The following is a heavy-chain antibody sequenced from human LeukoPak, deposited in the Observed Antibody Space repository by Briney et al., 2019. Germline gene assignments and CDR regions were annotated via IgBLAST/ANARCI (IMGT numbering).Heavy chain of an antibody. CDR2: IYHSGST. CDR3: ATGYSSTWYYFDY. Sequence: SETLSLTWTVPGDSISSYYWSWIRQPPGKGLEWIGYIYHSGSTNYNPSLKSRVTISVDTSKSQFSLKLSSVTAADTAVYYCATGYSSTWYYFDYWGQGTLVTVSS. D-gene: IGHD6-13*01. J-gene: IGHJ4*02. V-gene: IGHV4-59*01. CDR1: GDSISSYY.